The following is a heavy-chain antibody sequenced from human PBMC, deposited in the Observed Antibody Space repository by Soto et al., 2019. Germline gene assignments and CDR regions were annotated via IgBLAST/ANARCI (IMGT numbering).Heavy chain of an antibody. CDR1: GFNFRNAG. CDR3: TTVAGYCSGGSCYESVNNWFDP. Sequence: GGSQRLSCTASGFNFRNAGRSWVRQAPGKGLEWVGRIKSKTDGGTTDYAAPVKGRFTISRDDSKNTLYLQMNSLKTEDTAVYYCTTVAGYCSGGSCYESVNNWFDPWGQGSLVTVSS. D-gene: IGHD2-15*01. CDR2: IKSKTDGGTT. V-gene: IGHV3-15*01. J-gene: IGHJ5*02.